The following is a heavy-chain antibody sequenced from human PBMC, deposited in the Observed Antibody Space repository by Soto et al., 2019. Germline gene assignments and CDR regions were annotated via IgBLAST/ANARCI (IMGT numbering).Heavy chain of an antibody. D-gene: IGHD3-10*01. J-gene: IGHJ5*02. V-gene: IGHV4-39*01. CDR2: IYYSGST. Sequence: QLQLQESGPGLVKPSETLSLTCTVSGGSISSSSYYWGWIRQPPGKGLEWIGSIYYSGSTYYNPCLKGRVTISVDTSKNQFSMTLSSVTAADTAVYYCARHRGAMVRGVISHWFDPWGQGTLVTVSS. CDR1: GGSISSSSYY. CDR3: ARHRGAMVRGVISHWFDP.